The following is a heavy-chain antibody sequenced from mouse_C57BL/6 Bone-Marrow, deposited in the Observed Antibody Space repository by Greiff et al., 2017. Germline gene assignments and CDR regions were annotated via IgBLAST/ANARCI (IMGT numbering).Heavy chain of an antibody. CDR3: ARRRIPHWYFDV. V-gene: IGHV5-6*01. Sequence: EVQLVESGGDLVKPGGSLKLSCAASGFTFSSYGMSWVRQTPDKRLEWVATISSGGSYTYYPDSVNGRFTISRDNAKNTLYLQMSRLKSEDTAMYYCARRRIPHWYFDVWGTGTTVTVSS. CDR2: ISSGGSYT. J-gene: IGHJ1*03. CDR1: GFTFSSYG.